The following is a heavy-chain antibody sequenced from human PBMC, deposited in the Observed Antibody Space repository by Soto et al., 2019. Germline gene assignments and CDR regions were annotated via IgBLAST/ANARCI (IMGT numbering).Heavy chain of an antibody. CDR3: AKDKWVRYCSRTSCLYAFDY. J-gene: IGHJ4*02. Sequence: EVQLLESGGGLVQPGGSLRLSCTASGFTFSTYAMSWVRQAPGKGLEWVSTISDSGSTYYADSVKGRFTISRDNSKNTLYLEMNGLRGEDTAVYYCAKDKWVRYCSRTSCLYAFDYWGQGTLVSVSS. CDR2: ISDSGST. V-gene: IGHV3-23*01. CDR1: GFTFSTYA. D-gene: IGHD2-2*01.